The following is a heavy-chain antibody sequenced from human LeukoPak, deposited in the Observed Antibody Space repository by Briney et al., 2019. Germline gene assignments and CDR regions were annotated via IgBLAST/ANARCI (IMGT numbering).Heavy chain of an antibody. J-gene: IGHJ4*02. V-gene: IGHV3-23*01. CDR2: TGSGDGYP. CDR1: RFTLSSYA. Sequence: TGGSLRLSCAASRFTLSSYAMDWVGQAPGKGLEWVSTTGSGDGYPYYADSVKGRFTISRDNSKNTLYLQMNSLRAEDTAIYYCARGSFGFLGWFGELWVWGQGTLVTVSS. CDR3: ARGSFGFLGWFGELWV. D-gene: IGHD3-10*01.